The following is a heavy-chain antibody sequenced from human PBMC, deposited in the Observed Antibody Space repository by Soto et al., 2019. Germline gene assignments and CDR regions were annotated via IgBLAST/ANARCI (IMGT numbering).Heavy chain of an antibody. CDR3: ARSPTRITIFGVVHYGMDV. CDR2: IYPGDSDT. V-gene: IGHV5-51*01. CDR1: GYSFTSYW. Sequence: GESLKISCKGSGYSFTSYWIGWVRQMPGKGLEWMGIIYPGDSDTRYSPSFQGQVTISADKSISTAYLQWSSLKASDTAMYYCARSPTRITIFGVVHYGMDVWGQGTTVTVSS. J-gene: IGHJ6*02. D-gene: IGHD3-3*01.